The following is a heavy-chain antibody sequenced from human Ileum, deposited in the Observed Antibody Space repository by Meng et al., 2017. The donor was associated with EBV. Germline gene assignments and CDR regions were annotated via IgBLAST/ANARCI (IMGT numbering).Heavy chain of an antibody. CDR1: GGSISSSNW. CDR3: ARESYSDSSGYYSLDY. Sequence: APLERGGPGLLHASGTRLLPCAVSGGSISSSNWWSWVRQAPGKGLEWIGEIHHTESTNYNPSLKSRVTISVDKSKNQFSLKLSSVTAADTAVYYCARESYSDSSGYYSLDYWGQGSLVTVSS. CDR2: IHHTEST. D-gene: IGHD3-22*01. V-gene: IGHV4-4*02. J-gene: IGHJ4*02.